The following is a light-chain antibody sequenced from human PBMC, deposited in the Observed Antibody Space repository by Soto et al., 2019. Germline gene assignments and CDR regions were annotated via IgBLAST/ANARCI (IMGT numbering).Light chain of an antibody. Sequence: EIVLAQSASTLSWSPGDRATLSWWASQSVSRSYLAWYQQKPGLAPRLVIYDASTRATGIPDRFSGSGYGTDFTLTISRLEPEDFATYYCQQYDSYSWTFGQGTKVDIK. CDR3: QQYDSYSWT. V-gene: IGKV3D-20*01. CDR2: DAS. CDR1: QSVSRSY. J-gene: IGKJ1*01.